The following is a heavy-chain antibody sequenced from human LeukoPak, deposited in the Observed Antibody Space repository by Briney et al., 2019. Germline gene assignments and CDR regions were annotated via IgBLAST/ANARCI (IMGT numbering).Heavy chain of an antibody. V-gene: IGHV1-18*01. Sequence: ASVKVSCKASGYTFTGYGISWVRQSPGQGLEWMGWIDANNANTNYAQKVQGRVTMTTDTSTSTAYMELRSLRYDDTAVYYCGRASYRSENSYWGQGTLITVSS. J-gene: IGHJ4*02. CDR1: GYTFTGYG. CDR2: IDANNANT. CDR3: GRASYRSENSY. D-gene: IGHD3-16*02.